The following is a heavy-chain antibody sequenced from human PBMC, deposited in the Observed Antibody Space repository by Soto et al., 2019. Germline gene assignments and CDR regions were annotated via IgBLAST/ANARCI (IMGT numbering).Heavy chain of an antibody. Sequence: PGGSLRLSCAASGFTFSSYGMHWVRQAPGKGLEWVAVIWYDGSNKYYADSVKGRFTISRGNSKNTLYLQMNSLRAEDTAVYYCARGPSGYDDFDYWGQGTLVTVSS. CDR3: ARGPSGYDDFDY. D-gene: IGHD5-12*01. V-gene: IGHV3-33*01. CDR1: GFTFSSYG. CDR2: IWYDGSNK. J-gene: IGHJ4*02.